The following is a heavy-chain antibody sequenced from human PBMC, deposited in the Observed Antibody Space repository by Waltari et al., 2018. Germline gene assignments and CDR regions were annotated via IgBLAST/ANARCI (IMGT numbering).Heavy chain of an antibody. D-gene: IGHD4-17*01. V-gene: IGHV3-15*01. CDR3: TTFANYGGNSEKAFDY. CDR2: IKSKTDGGTT. CDR1: GFTFTNAW. Sequence: EVQLVESGGGLVKPGGSLRLSCEASGFTFTNAWMTWVRQAPGKGLEWVGHIKSKTDGGTTDYAAPVKGRFTISRDDSKTTLYLQMNSLKNEDTAVYYCTTFANYGGNSEKAFDYWGQGSLVTVSS. J-gene: IGHJ4*02.